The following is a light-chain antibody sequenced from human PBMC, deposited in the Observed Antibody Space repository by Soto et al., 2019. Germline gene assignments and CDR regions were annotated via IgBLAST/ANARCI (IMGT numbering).Light chain of an antibody. Sequence: EIVLTQSPGTLSLSPGERATLSCRASQSVSSSYLAWYQQKPGQAPRLLIYGASSRATGIPDRFSGRGSGTDFTLTISRLEPEDFAVYYCQQYGSSPPNTFGQGTRLEI. CDR3: QQYGSSPPNT. J-gene: IGKJ5*01. V-gene: IGKV3-20*01. CDR2: GAS. CDR1: QSVSSSY.